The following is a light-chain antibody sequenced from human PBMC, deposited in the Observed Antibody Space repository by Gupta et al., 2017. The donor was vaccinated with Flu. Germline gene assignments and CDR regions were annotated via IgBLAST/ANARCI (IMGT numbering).Light chain of an antibody. V-gene: IGKV3-20*01. CDR3: QQYVRSPLT. CDR1: QSVNSNY. CDR2: GAS. Sequence: ERATLSCRASQSVNSNYLAWYQQKPGQAPRLHIYGASSRAIGIPDRFNCSGSGTDFTLTISRLEPEDFAVYYCQQYVRSPLTFGGGTKVEI. J-gene: IGKJ4*01.